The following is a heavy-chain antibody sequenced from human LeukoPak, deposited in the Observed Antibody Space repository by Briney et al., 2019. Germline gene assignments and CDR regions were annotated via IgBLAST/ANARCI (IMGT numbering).Heavy chain of an antibody. J-gene: IGHJ6*02. CDR2: ISGNGGST. CDR1: GFTFSSYA. V-gene: IGHV3-23*01. D-gene: IGHD4-11*01. Sequence: PGGSLRLSCAASGFTFSSYAMSWVRQAPGKGLEWVSSISGNGGSTKYADSAKGRFTISRDNSKNTLYLQMNSLRAEDTAVYYCAKGLTVTMWGQGMDVWGQGTTVTVSS. CDR3: AKGLTVTMWGQGMDV.